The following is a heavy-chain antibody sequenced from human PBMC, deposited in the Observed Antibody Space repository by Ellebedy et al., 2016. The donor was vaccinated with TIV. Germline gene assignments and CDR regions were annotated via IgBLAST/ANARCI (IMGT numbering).Heavy chain of an antibody. V-gene: IGHV3-30-3*01. CDR1: GFTFSSYA. D-gene: IGHD3-22*01. Sequence: GGSLRLSXAASGFTFSSYAMHWVRQAPGKGLEWVAVISYDGSNKYYADSVKGRFTISRDNSKNTLYLQMNSLRSDDTAVYYCARDRYYDSSGLMHDAFDIWGQGTMVTVSS. CDR3: ARDRYYDSSGLMHDAFDI. CDR2: ISYDGSNK. J-gene: IGHJ3*02.